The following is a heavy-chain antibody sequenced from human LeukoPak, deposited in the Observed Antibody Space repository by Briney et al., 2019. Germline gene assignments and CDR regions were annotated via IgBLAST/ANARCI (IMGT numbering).Heavy chain of an antibody. CDR1: GFTVNTNY. Sequence: PGGSLRLSCAASGFTVNTNYMSWVRQAPGKGLEWVSVIYSSGETHYTDSVKGRFSISRDNSKNTLYLQMNSLRAEDTAVYYCSRGVTTVTPARFDYWGQGTLVTVSS. J-gene: IGHJ4*02. D-gene: IGHD4-17*01. CDR2: IYSSGET. V-gene: IGHV3-66*03. CDR3: SRGVTTVTPARFDY.